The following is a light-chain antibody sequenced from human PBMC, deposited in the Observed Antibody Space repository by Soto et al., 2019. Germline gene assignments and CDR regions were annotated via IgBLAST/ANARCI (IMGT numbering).Light chain of an antibody. CDR3: LLSDGGAWV. J-gene: IGLJ3*02. CDR1: TGAVTSGYY. CDR2: SIS. V-gene: IGLV7-43*01. Sequence: QAVVTQEPSLTVSPGGTVTLTCASRTGAVTSGYYPNWFQQKPGQAPRALIHSISNKHSWTPARFSGSLLGGKAALTLSGVQPEDEADYYCLLSDGGAWVFGGGTKLTVL.